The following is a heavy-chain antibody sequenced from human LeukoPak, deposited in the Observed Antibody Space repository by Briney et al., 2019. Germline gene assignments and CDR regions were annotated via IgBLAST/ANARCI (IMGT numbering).Heavy chain of an antibody. CDR1: GGSISSYY. CDR3: ARAPGIAVAGIPGYYYGMGV. CDR2: IYYSGST. V-gene: IGHV4-59*01. Sequence: SETLSLTCTVSGGSISSYYWSWIRQPPGKGLEWIGYIYYSGSTNYNPSLKSRVTISVDTSKNQFSLKLSSVTAADTAVYYCARAPGIAVAGIPGYYYGMGVWGQGTTVTASS. D-gene: IGHD6-19*01. J-gene: IGHJ6*02.